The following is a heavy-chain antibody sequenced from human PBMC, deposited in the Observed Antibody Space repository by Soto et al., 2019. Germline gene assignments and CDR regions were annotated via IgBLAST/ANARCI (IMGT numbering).Heavy chain of an antibody. J-gene: IGHJ6*02. D-gene: IGHD1-1*01. CDR3: AFLTGFDYHNYDGLDV. CDR1: GFTFSGYD. CDR2: ISKRSSDI. Sequence: EVQLVESGGGLVKPGGSLRLSCAASGFTFSGYDMHWVRQAPGKGMEWVSSISKRSSDIYYADSVKGRFTISRHNAKNSLFLEMTSLRAEDTAGYYCAFLTGFDYHNYDGLDVWGQGTTVTVSS. V-gene: IGHV3-21*02.